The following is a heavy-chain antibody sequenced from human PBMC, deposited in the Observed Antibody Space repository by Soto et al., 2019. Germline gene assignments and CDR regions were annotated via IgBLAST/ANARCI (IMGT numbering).Heavy chain of an antibody. CDR3: AKDTLNDSGSFDY. CDR1: GFTFRTYG. CDR2: ISGSGGER. V-gene: IGHV3-23*01. Sequence: GGSLRLSCAASGFTFRTYGMTWVRQAPGKGLEWVSGISGSGGERYYGDSGEGRFTISRDNSENTLFLQMHSLRAEDTAIYYCAKDTLNDSGSFDYWGQGTLVTVSS. J-gene: IGHJ4*02. D-gene: IGHD6-19*01.